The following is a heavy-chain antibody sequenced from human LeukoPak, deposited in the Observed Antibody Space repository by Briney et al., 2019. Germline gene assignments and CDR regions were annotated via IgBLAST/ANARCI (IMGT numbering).Heavy chain of an antibody. J-gene: IGHJ4*02. D-gene: IGHD2-8*01. Sequence: PGGSLRLSCAASGFSFSDYHMDWIRQAPGKGLEWVSHISSSGTTMYHADSVKGRFTISRDNSKNSLYLQMNSLRDEDTAVYYCVRATAVYYFDYWGQGTLVTVSS. CDR3: VRATAVYYFDY. CDR2: ISSSGTTM. CDR1: GFSFSDYH. V-gene: IGHV3-11*01.